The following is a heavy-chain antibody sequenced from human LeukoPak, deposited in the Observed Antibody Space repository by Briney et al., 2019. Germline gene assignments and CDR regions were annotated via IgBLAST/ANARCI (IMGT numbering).Heavy chain of an antibody. CDR1: GGSFSGYY. Sequence: PSETLSLTCAVYGGSFSGYYWSWIRQPPGKGLEWIGEINHSGSTNYNPSLKSRVTISVDTSKNQFSLKLSSVTAADTAVYYCARMVRGVRPRYFDLWGRGTLVTVSS. CDR2: INHSGST. V-gene: IGHV4-34*01. CDR3: ARMVRGVRPRYFDL. D-gene: IGHD3-10*01. J-gene: IGHJ2*01.